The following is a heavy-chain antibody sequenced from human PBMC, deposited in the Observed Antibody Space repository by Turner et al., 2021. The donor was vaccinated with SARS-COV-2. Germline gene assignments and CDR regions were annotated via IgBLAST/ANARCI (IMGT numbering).Heavy chain of an antibody. CDR1: DSAFIAHY. CDR2: VSTNSGDT. V-gene: IGHV1-2*02. D-gene: IGHD3-16*01. CDR3: VRDRVMAGRPPFPYDY. Sequence: QVALVQSGAEVKRRGASVQVSCKPTDSAFIAHYIRWVRQAPGQGLGWIGLVSTNSGDTKFAPKSRGRVTMTSDRSVATVDVQLTSLTSDDTGIYYCVRDRVMAGRPPFPYDYWGQGTLVTVSS. J-gene: IGHJ4*02.